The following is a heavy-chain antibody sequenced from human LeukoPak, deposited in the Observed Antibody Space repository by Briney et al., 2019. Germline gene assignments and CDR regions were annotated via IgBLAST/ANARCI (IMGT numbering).Heavy chain of an antibody. J-gene: IGHJ4*02. D-gene: IGHD1-26*01. CDR2: ISGSGGST. Sequence: PGRSLRLSCAASGFTFSSYAMSWVRQAPGKGLEWVSAISGSGGSTYYADSVKGRFTISRDNSKNTLYLQMNSLRAEDTAVYYCAKTKTDSGSYSEYYFDYWGQGTLVTVSS. V-gene: IGHV3-23*01. CDR1: GFTFSSYA. CDR3: AKTKTDSGSYSEYYFDY.